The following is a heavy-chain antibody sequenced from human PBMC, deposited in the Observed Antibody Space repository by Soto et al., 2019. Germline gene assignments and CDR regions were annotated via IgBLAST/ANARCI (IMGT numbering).Heavy chain of an antibody. CDR2: ITYAGSNQ. Sequence: QVQLVESGGGVVQPGRSLILSCAASGFIFSSYTMHWVRQSPGKGLEWVGVITYAGSNQYYADSVKGRFTISRDNSRNMLFLQMNSLRPDDTAVYYCARAPSGSYPEFDYWGQGTLVTVSS. J-gene: IGHJ4*02. V-gene: IGHV3-30-3*01. CDR3: ARAPSGSYPEFDY. CDR1: GFIFSSYT. D-gene: IGHD1-26*01.